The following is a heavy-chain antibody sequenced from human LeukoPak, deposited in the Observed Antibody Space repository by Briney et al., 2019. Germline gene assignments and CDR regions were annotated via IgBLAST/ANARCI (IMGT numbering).Heavy chain of an antibody. J-gene: IGHJ5*02. V-gene: IGHV4-59*01. CDR3: ARHLGFCSTTSCYPWFDP. CDR1: GGSISSYY. Sequence: SETLSLTCTVSGGSISSYYWSWIRQPPGKGLEWIGYIYYSGSINYNPSLKSRVTISVDTSKNQFSLKLSSVTAADTALYYCARHLGFCSTTSCYPWFDPWGQGTLVTVSS. CDR2: IYYSGSI. D-gene: IGHD2-2*01.